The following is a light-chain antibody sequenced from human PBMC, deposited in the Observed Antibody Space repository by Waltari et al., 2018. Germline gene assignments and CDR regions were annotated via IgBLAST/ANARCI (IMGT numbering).Light chain of an antibody. V-gene: IGKV4-1*01. CDR3: QQYYGAPLT. CDR1: PSLLSSSNNQNY. CDR2: WAS. Sequence: DFVMTQSPDSLAVSLGERATIDCKSSPSLLSSSNNQNYLAWYQQKPGQPPKLLIFWASIRNSGVPDRFSGSGSGTDFTLTISSLQAEDVAVYYCQQYYGAPLTFGPGTKVNIK. J-gene: IGKJ3*01.